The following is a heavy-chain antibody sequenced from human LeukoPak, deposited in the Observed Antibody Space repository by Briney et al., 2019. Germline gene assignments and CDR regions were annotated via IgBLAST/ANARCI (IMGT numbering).Heavy chain of an antibody. CDR3: ARDFCGGDCYSRSTYMDV. J-gene: IGHJ6*04. D-gene: IGHD2-21*02. Sequence: SVKVSCKASGFTFTSSAMQWVRQARGQRLEWIGWIVVGSGNTNYAQKFQERVTITRDMSTSTAYMELSRLRSDDTAVYYCARDFCGGDCYSRSTYMDVWGKGTTVTVSS. CDR1: GFTFTSSA. V-gene: IGHV1-58*02. CDR2: IVVGSGNT.